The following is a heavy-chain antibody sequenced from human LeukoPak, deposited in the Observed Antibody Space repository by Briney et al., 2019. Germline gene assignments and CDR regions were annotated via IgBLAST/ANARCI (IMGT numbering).Heavy chain of an antibody. CDR3: AKDDQYCGGDCYRKYDAFDI. CDR2: ISGSGGST. CDR1: GFTFSTYG. Sequence: GGSLRLSCVASGFTFSTYGMSWVRQAPGKGLEWVSAISGSGGSTYYADSVKGRFTISRDNSKNTLYLQMNSLRAEDTAVYYCAKDDQYCGGDCYRKYDAFDIWGQGTMVTVSS. J-gene: IGHJ3*02. D-gene: IGHD2-21*02. V-gene: IGHV3-23*01.